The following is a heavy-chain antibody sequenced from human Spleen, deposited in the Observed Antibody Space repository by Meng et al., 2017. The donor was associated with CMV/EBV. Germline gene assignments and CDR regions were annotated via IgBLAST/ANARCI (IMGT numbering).Heavy chain of an antibody. Sequence: HAQWLDAGPGLGKPSETRSLTCAVSGGSLRSVYWSWIRQRARKGLEWIWRIFNRGSTNYNPSLKSRVTMSVATSKNQFSLKLSSVTAADTAVYYCARDFGAVWFDPWGQGTLVTVSS. J-gene: IGHJ5*02. CDR2: IFNRGST. CDR3: ARDFGAVWFDP. D-gene: IGHD3-16*01. V-gene: IGHV4-4*07. CDR1: GGSLRSVY.